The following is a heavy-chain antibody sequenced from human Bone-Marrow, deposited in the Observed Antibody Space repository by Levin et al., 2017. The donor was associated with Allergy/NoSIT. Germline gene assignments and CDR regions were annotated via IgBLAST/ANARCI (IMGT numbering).Heavy chain of an antibody. V-gene: IGHV4-38-2*01. CDR3: ARTLGYCSGDSCYFYFDY. J-gene: IGHJ4*02. D-gene: IGHD2-15*01. Sequence: SQTLSLTCGVSGYSISSDYYWGWIRQPPGEGLEWIGNIYHSGSTYYNPSLKSRVTISVDTSKNQFSLKVTSVTAADTAVYYCARTLGYCSGDSCYFYFDYWGRGTLVTVSS. CDR1: GYSISSDYY. CDR2: IYHSGST.